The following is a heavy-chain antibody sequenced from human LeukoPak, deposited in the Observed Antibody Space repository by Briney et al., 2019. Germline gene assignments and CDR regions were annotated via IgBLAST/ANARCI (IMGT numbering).Heavy chain of an antibody. CDR1: GFTFSSYW. Sequence: GGSLRLSCAASGFTFSSYWMNWVRQAPGKGLVWVSRIASDGSSTTYADSVKGRFSISRDNAKNTLYLQMNSLRVEDTAVYYCARGRPHGNDYWGQGTLVTASS. V-gene: IGHV3-74*01. J-gene: IGHJ4*02. D-gene: IGHD4-23*01. CDR3: ARGRPHGNDY. CDR2: IASDGSST.